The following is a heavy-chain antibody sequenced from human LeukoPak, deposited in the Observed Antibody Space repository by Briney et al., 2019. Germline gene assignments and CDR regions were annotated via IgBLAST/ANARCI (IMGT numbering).Heavy chain of an antibody. D-gene: IGHD2-2*01. Sequence: GASVKVSCKASGFTFTSSAVQWVRQARGQGLEWIGWIVVGSGNTNYAQKFQERVTINRDMSTSTAYMELSSLRSEDTAVYYCARDPVVPAAPFTGYYGMDVWGQGTTVTVSS. CDR2: IVVGSGNT. V-gene: IGHV1-58*01. J-gene: IGHJ6*02. CDR1: GFTFTSSA. CDR3: ARDPVVPAAPFTGYYGMDV.